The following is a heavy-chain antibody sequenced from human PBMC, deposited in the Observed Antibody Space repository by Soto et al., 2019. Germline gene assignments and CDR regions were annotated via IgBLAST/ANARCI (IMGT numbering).Heavy chain of an antibody. Sequence: GASVKFSCKASGGTFSSYTISWVRQAPGQVLECMVRIIPILGISNYXXKFQGRVXXTSDKSTSTAXMELSXLRSEDTAVXYCARDPSRTTVTQVDYWGQGTLVTVSS. D-gene: IGHD4-17*01. CDR2: IIPILGIS. CDR1: GGTFSSYT. J-gene: IGHJ4*02. CDR3: ARDPSRTTVTQVDY. V-gene: IGHV1-69*04.